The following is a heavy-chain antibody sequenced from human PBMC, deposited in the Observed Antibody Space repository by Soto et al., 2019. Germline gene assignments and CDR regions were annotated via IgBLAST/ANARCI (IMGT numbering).Heavy chain of an antibody. CDR3: ARDGRTESDCGGDCYPRDSDY. J-gene: IGHJ4*02. CDR2: ISAYNGNT. Sequence: ASVKVSCKASGYTFTSYGISWGRQAPGQGLEWMGWISAYNGNTNYAQKLQGRVTMTTDTSTSTAYMELRSLRSDDTAVYYCARDGRTESDCGGDCYPRDSDYWGQGTLVTVSS. V-gene: IGHV1-18*01. D-gene: IGHD2-21*01. CDR1: GYTFTSYG.